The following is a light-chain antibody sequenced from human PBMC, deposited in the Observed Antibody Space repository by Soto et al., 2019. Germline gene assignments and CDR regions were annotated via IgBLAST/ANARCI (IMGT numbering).Light chain of an antibody. V-gene: IGLV2-14*03. CDR3: SSYTSTMTNV. J-gene: IGLJ1*01. CDR1: SSDVGGFNS. CDR2: DVV. Sequence: QSALTQPASVSGSPGQSITISCTGTSSDVGGFNSVSWYQLRPGTAPKLILYDVVARPSGVSYRFSGSKSGNTASLTISGLQAADEADYFCSSYTSTMTNVFGSGTKVTVL.